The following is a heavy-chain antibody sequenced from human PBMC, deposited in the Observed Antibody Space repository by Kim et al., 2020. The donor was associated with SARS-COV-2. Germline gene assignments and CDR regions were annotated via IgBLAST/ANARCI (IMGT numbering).Heavy chain of an antibody. D-gene: IGHD3-10*01. V-gene: IGHV3-53*01. J-gene: IGHJ4*02. Sequence: GKGRFTISRDNSKNTLYIQMNSRRAEDTAVYYCARAMVRGFILKNYYFDYWGQGTLVTVSS. CDR3: ARAMVRGFILKNYYFDY.